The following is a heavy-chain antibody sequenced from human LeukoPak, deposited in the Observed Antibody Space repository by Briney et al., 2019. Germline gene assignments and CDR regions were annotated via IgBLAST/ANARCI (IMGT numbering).Heavy chain of an antibody. Sequence: PSQTLSLTCTVSGDSISGGGSSWTWIRQHPGKGLEWIGYIYDSGNTYYSPSPKSRVNISVDTSKNQFSLKLNSVTAADTAVYYCARDRPDSTTRFFDYWGQGSVVTVSS. V-gene: IGHV4-31*03. J-gene: IGHJ4*02. CDR2: IYDSGNT. CDR3: ARDRPDSTTRFFDY. D-gene: IGHD6-6*01. CDR1: GDSISGGGSS.